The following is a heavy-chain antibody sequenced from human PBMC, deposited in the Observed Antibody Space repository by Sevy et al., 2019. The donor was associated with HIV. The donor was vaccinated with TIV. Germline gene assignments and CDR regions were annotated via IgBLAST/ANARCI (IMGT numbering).Heavy chain of an antibody. Sequence: SETLSLTCPVYGGSFSGYYWSWIRQPPGKGLEWVGEINHSGSTNYNPSLKSRVTISVDTSNNQFSLKLSSVTAADTAVYYCARHCSSSSCSHAFDIWGQGTMVTVSS. D-gene: IGHD2-2*01. V-gene: IGHV4-34*01. J-gene: IGHJ3*02. CDR2: INHSGST. CDR3: ARHCSSSSCSHAFDI. CDR1: GGSFSGYY.